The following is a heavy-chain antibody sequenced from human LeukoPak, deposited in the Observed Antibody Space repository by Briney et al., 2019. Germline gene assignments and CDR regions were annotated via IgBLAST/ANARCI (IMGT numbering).Heavy chain of an antibody. D-gene: IGHD1-1*01. V-gene: IGHV4-39*07. CDR1: GASISSGSNY. J-gene: IGHJ3*02. CDR2: IYSSGST. CDR3: AREIIRNDEGAFDI. Sequence: PSETLSLTCSVSGASISSGSNYWGWIRQPPGKTLEWIGSIYSSGSTYYNPSLKSRVIIIIDTPKNHFSLTLSSVTAADTAVYYCAREIIRNDEGAFDIWGQGTMVTVSS.